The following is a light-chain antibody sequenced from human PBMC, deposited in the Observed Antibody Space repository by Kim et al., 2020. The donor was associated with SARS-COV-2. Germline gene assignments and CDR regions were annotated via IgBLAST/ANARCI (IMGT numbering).Light chain of an antibody. Sequence: GDRVTITCRASQSISSWLAWYQQKPGKAPKLLIYDASSLESGVPPRFSGSGSGTEFTLTISSLQPDDFATYYCQQYSISLYTFGQGTKLEI. V-gene: IGKV1-5*01. CDR3: QQYSISLYT. CDR1: QSISSW. CDR2: DAS. J-gene: IGKJ2*01.